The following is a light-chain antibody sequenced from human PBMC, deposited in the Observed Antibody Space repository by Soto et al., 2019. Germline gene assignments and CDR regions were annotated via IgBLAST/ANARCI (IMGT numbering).Light chain of an antibody. CDR2: GAS. J-gene: IGKJ4*01. CDR1: QSVSNNY. V-gene: IGKV3-20*01. Sequence: IVLTQSPGTLSLSTGERATLSCMASQSVSNNYLAWYQQKPGQAPRLLIYGASSRATGIPDRFSGSGSGTDFTLTISRLEPEDFAVYYCQQFVSSLTFCGGAKVDIK. CDR3: QQFVSSLT.